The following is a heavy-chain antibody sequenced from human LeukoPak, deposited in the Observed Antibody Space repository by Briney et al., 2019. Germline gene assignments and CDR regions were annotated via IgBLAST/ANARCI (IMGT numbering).Heavy chain of an antibody. V-gene: IGHV1-69*08. CDR1: GASLTSHI. Sequence: SVKVSCTVSGASLTSHIMDWLRQAPGQGLEWMGLINPALKTSNYAQKFQGRVTITAEEYTNTAYMELTSLTSDDTAVYYCARVMRERHHLDSWAQGTLVIVSS. J-gene: IGHJ5*01. CDR3: ARVMRERHHLDS. CDR2: INPALKTS. D-gene: IGHD1-26*01.